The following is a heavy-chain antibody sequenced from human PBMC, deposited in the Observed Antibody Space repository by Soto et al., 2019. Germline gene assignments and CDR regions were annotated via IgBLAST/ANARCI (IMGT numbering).Heavy chain of an antibody. J-gene: IGHJ4*03. Sequence: WLCXRLSWSAAVCSFISHCVHWFRQAPGKGPICVSRISGDGTSTSYADSVMGRFTISRDNAKKTLHLKMNNLRVEDKPVYYSAQVPRIAVGGTEIWGHATLVKVYS. CDR2: ISGDGTST. CDR3: AQVPRIAVGGTEI. CDR1: VCSFISHC. D-gene: IGHD6-19*01. V-gene: IGHV3-74*01.